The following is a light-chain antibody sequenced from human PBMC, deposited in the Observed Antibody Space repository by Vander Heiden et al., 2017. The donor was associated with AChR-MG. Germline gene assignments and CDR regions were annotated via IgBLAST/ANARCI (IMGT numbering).Light chain of an antibody. Sequence: QSVLAQPPSASGTPGQRVTVSCSGRSSHIGSNSVNWYQQVPGRAPKLLIHSDDHRPSGVPDRFSGSRSGTSASLAITGLQSEDEAVYYCATWDDSLTAYFFGPGTTVTVL. CDR3: ATWDDSLTAYF. CDR1: SSHIGSNS. J-gene: IGLJ1*01. CDR2: SDD. V-gene: IGLV1-44*01.